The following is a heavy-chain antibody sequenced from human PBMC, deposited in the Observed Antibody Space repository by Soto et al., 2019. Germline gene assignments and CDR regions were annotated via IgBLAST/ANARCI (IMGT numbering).Heavy chain of an antibody. CDR3: AMVDNYVTPTPQDV. D-gene: IGHD3-16*01. V-gene: IGHV1-18*01. CDR1: GYTFTSYD. Sequence: ASVNVSCKASGYTFTSYDIHWVRQAAGQGLEWMGWISPYSGNTHYASKVQGRLTMTTDTSTSTAYMDLGSLTSDDTAVYYCAMVDNYVTPTPQDVWGQGTTVTVSS. J-gene: IGHJ6*02. CDR2: ISPYSGNT.